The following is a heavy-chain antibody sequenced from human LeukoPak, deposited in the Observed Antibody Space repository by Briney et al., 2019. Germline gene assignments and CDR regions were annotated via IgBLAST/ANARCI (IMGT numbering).Heavy chain of an antibody. J-gene: IGHJ4*02. V-gene: IGHV3-21*01. D-gene: IGHD2-2*01. CDR1: GFTFNKYN. Sequence: PGGSLRLSCVASGFTFNKYNMNWVRQAPGKGLEWVSSISSSSSYIYYADSVKGRFTISRDNAKNSLYLQMNSLGAEDTAVYYCATMPPSGAHNSLDHWGQGTLVTVSS. CDR2: ISSSSSYI. CDR3: ATMPPSGAHNSLDH.